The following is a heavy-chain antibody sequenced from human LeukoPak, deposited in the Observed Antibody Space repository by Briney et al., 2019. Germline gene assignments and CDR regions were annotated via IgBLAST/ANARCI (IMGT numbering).Heavy chain of an antibody. CDR3: ASNYGG. CDR1: GFTFSACT. Sequence: GGSLRLSCAASGFTFSACTMYWVRQAPGRGLEWVSIIGISGGGIHYADSVKGRFTISRDNSKNTLYLQMNSLRAEDTAVYYCASNYGGWGQGTLVTVSS. V-gene: IGHV3-23*01. J-gene: IGHJ4*02. CDR2: IGISGGGI. D-gene: IGHD4-11*01.